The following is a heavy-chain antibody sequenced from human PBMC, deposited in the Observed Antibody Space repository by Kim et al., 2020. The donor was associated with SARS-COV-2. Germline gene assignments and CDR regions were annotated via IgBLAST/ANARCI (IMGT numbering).Heavy chain of an antibody. CDR2: ISPYFGTA. J-gene: IGHJ6*02. CDR1: GCTFSSYA. CDR3: ARGPRDFSYYCGMGY. Sequence: SVKVSCKASGCTFSSYAISWVRQAPGQGLEWMGGISPYFGTANYAQKFQGRVTMTTDESTSTAYMELRSLRSEDTAVYYCARGPRDFSYYCGMGYWGQGTPVTVSS. V-gene: IGHV1-69*05.